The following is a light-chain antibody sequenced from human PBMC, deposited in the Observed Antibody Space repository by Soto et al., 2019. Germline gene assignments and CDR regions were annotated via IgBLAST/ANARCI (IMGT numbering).Light chain of an antibody. Sequence: DIQMTQSPSTLSASVGDRVTITCRASQSISSWLAWYQQKPGKAPKLLIYKASSLESGVPSRFSGIGSGTEFTLTISSLQPDDVATYYCQQYKSYPHTFGQRTKLEIK. CDR1: QSISSW. V-gene: IGKV1-5*03. CDR2: KAS. J-gene: IGKJ2*01. CDR3: QQYKSYPHT.